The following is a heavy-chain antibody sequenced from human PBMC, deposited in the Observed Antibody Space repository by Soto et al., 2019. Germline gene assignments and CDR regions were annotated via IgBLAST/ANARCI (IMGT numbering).Heavy chain of an antibody. Sequence: GGSLRLSCVASGITFSNYWMTWVRQAPGKGLEWVANIYKDGTEKHYVDSVKGGFSTSRDNTMNSLSLQMNSLRAEVMAVYYCAIFMDDYVWGSPGAYCGQGMLVTVSS. CDR1: GITFSNYW. V-gene: IGHV3-7*05. D-gene: IGHD3-16*01. CDR2: IYKDGTEK. J-gene: IGHJ4*02. CDR3: AIFMDDYVWGSPGAY.